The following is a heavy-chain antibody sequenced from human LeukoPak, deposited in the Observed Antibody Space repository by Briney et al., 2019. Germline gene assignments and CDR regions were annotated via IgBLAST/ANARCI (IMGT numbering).Heavy chain of an antibody. Sequence: ASVEVSCKASGGTFSSYAISWVRQAPGQGLEWMGGIIPIFGTANYAQKFQGRVTITADESTSTAYMELSSLRSEDTAVYYCARIQGAYGSGSLRGGPHDPWGQGTLVTVSS. D-gene: IGHD3-10*01. CDR1: GGTFSSYA. CDR2: IIPIFGTA. V-gene: IGHV1-69*01. CDR3: ARIQGAYGSGSLRGGPHDP. J-gene: IGHJ5*02.